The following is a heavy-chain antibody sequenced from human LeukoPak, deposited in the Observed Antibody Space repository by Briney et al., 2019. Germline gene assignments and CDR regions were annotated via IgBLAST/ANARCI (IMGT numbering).Heavy chain of an antibody. D-gene: IGHD1-1*01. J-gene: IGHJ4*02. CDR1: GGSISSYY. CDR3: ARVRYNWNDRLFDY. CDR2: IYYSGST. V-gene: IGHV4-59*01. Sequence: SETLSLTCTVSGGSISSYYWSWIRQPPGKGLEWIGYIYYSGSTNYNPSLKSRVTISVDTSKNQFSLKLSSVTAADTAVYYCARVRYNWNDRLFDYWGQGTLVTVSS.